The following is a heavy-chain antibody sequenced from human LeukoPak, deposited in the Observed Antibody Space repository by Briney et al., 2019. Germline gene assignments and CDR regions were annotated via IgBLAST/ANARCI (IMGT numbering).Heavy chain of an antibody. Sequence: SETLSLTCTVSGGSISSSSYYWGWIRQPQGKGLEWIGSIYYRGSTYYNPSLKSRVTISVDTSKSQFSLKLSSVTAADTAVYYCARHGPLGYCSSTSCYEAWFDPWGQGTLVTVSS. CDR2: IYYRGST. J-gene: IGHJ5*02. V-gene: IGHV4-39*01. D-gene: IGHD2-2*01. CDR3: ARHGPLGYCSSTSCYEAWFDP. CDR1: GGSISSSSYY.